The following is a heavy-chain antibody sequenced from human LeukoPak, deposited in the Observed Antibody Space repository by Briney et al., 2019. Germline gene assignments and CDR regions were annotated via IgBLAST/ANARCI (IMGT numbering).Heavy chain of an antibody. CDR3: AREGSYDYVWGSYRVPTYYFDY. V-gene: IGHV3-30*03. CDR1: GFTFSSYG. J-gene: IGHJ4*02. Sequence: GGSLRLSCAASGFTFSSYGMHWVRQAPGKGLEWVAVISYDESNKYFADSVKGRFTISRDNPKNALYLQMNSLRPEDTAVYYCAREGSYDYVWGSYRVPTYYFDYWGQGTLVTVSS. CDR2: ISYDESNK. D-gene: IGHD3-16*02.